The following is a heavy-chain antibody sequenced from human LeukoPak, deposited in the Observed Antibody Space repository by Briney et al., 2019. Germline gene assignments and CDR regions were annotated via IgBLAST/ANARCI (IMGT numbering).Heavy chain of an antibody. CDR2: INHSGST. Sequence: PSETLSLTCAVYGGSFSGYYWSWIRQPPWKGLEWIGEINHSGSTNYNPSLKSRITILVDTSKNQFSLRLNSVTAADTAVYFCARGRWELLEGPLDYWGQGTLVTVSS. J-gene: IGHJ4*02. D-gene: IGHD1-26*01. CDR3: ARGRWELLEGPLDY. CDR1: GGSFSGYY. V-gene: IGHV4-34*01.